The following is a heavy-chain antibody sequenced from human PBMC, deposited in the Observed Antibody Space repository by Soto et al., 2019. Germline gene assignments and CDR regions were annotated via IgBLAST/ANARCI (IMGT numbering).Heavy chain of an antibody. CDR2: IYYSGST. D-gene: IGHD3-10*01. J-gene: IGHJ5*02. CDR3: AGHGRYRNSGSGWFDP. Sequence: QLQLQESGPGLVKPSETLSLTCSVTGGSISSINFYWGWIRQPPGKGLEWIGSIYYSGSTYYNPSLKTRVTIFVDTSKNQFSLKLSSVTAADTAVFYCAGHGRYRNSGSGWFDPWGQGALVTVSS. V-gene: IGHV4-39*01. CDR1: GGSISSINFY.